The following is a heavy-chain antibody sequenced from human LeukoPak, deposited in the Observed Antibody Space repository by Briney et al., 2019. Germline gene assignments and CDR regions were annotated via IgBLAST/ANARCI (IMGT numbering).Heavy chain of an antibody. Sequence: SETLSLTCTVSGGSIRSYYWSWIRQPPGKGLEWIGYVYYSGSTNYNPSLKSRVTISVDTSKNQFSLKLSSVTAVDTAVYYCARDRVVVGANNYYYGMDVWGQGTTVTVSS. CDR1: GGSIRSYY. CDR3: ARDRVVVGANNYYYGMDV. V-gene: IGHV4-59*01. CDR2: VYYSGST. D-gene: IGHD2-15*01. J-gene: IGHJ6*02.